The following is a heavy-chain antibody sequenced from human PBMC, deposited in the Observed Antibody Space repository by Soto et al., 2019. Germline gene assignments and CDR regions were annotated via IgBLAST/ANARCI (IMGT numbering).Heavy chain of an antibody. CDR2: ISDRGDNT. J-gene: IGHJ4*02. CDR3: AKDRLRFGRTTEDS. V-gene: IGHV3-23*01. D-gene: IGHD3-10*01. Sequence: EVQLLESGGGLVQPGGSLRLSCAASGFTFRSYAMSWARQAPGKGLEWVSGISDRGDNTYYADSVKGRFTISRDNSKNTLYLQMTGLRAEDTAIYYCAKDRLRFGRTTEDSWGQGVLVTVSS. CDR1: GFTFRSYA.